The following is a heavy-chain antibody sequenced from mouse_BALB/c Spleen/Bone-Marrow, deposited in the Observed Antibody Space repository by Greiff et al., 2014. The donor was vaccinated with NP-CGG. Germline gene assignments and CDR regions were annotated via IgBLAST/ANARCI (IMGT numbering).Heavy chain of an antibody. CDR3: ARDDYDGGFAY. J-gene: IGHJ3*01. V-gene: IGHV1-31*01. Sequence: VQLKESGPELVKPGASMKISCKASGYSFTGYTLNWVKQSHGKKLWWIGLINPYSGGSSYNQKFKGKATLTVDKSSSTAYMELLSLTSEDSAVYYCARDDYDGGFAYWGQGTLVTVSA. D-gene: IGHD2-4*01. CDR2: INPYSGGS. CDR1: GYSFTGYT.